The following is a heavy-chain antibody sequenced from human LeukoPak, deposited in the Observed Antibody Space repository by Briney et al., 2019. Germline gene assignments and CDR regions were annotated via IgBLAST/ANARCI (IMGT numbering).Heavy chain of an antibody. CDR3: AKDLRYYYDSSGYYLPYFDF. Sequence: PGGSLRLSCAASGFTFSSYSMNWVRQAPGKGLEWVSAISGRGDSTYYADSVKGRFTISRDNSKNTLYLQMNSLRAEDTAVYYCAKDLRYYYDSSGYYLPYFDFWGQGTLVTVSS. J-gene: IGHJ4*02. V-gene: IGHV3-23*01. D-gene: IGHD3-22*01. CDR1: GFTFSSYS. CDR2: ISGRGDST.